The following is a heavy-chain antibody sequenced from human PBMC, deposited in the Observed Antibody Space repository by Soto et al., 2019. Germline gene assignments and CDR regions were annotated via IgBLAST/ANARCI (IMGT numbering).Heavy chain of an antibody. Sequence: LSLTYTVSGGSISSSSYYWGWIRQPPGKGLEWIGSIYYSGSTYYNPSLKSRVTISVDTSKNQFSLKLSSVTAADTAVYYCARGVVVVAANNWFDPWGQGTLVTVSS. V-gene: IGHV4-39*01. CDR3: ARGVVVVAANNWFDP. D-gene: IGHD2-15*01. CDR2: IYYSGST. J-gene: IGHJ5*02. CDR1: GGSISSSSYY.